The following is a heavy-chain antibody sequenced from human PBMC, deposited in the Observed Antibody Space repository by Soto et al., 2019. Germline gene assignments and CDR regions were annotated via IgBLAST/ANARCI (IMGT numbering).Heavy chain of an antibody. D-gene: IGHD2-21*02. CDR3: ARSIVVVTALDY. CDR2: INAGNGNT. J-gene: IGHJ4*02. CDR1: GYTFTSYA. V-gene: IGHV1-3*05. Sequence: QVQLVQSGAEEKKPGASVKVSCKASGYTFTSYAMHWVRQAPGQRLEWMGWINAGNGNTKYSQKFQGRVTITRDTSASTAYRGLGSLRSEDTAVYYCARSIVVVTALDYWGQGPLVTVSS.